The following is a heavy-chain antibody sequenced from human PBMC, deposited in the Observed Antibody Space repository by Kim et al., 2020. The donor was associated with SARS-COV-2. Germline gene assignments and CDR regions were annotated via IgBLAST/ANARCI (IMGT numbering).Heavy chain of an antibody. Sequence: SETLSLTCTVSGGSISSYYWSWIRQPPGKGLEWIGYIYYSGSTNYNPSLKSRVTISVDTSKNQFSLKLSSVTAADTAVYYCARVAVAGHGGIKARYYYYYYMDVWGKGTTVTVSS. D-gene: IGHD6-19*01. V-gene: IGHV4-59*01. CDR2: IYYSGST. CDR1: GGSISSYY. CDR3: ARVAVAGHGGIKARYYYYYYMDV. J-gene: IGHJ6*03.